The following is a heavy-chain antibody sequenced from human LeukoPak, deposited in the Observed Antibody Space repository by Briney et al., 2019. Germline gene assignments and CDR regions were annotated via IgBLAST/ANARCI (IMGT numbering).Heavy chain of an antibody. J-gene: IGHJ6*03. D-gene: IGHD6-19*01. CDR3: ARQGVAVAYYYYYMDV. V-gene: IGHV1-8*01. CDR2: MNPNSGNT. CDR1: GYTFTNYD. Sequence: GASVKVSCKASGYTFTNYDINWVRQATGQGLEWMGWMNPNSGNTGYAQKFQSRVTITRNTSISTAYMELSSLRSEDTAVYYCARQGVAVAYYYYYMDVWGKGTTVTVSS.